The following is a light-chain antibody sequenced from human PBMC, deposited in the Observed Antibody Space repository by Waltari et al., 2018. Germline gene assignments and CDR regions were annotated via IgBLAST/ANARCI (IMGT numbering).Light chain of an antibody. Sequence: EIVLTQSPGTLSLPPGERATLSCRASQSVSSNYLAWYQQRPGQAPRLLIHGSSSMATGIPDRFSGSGSGTDFTLTISRLEPEDFAVYYCQQYGRSWNTFGQGTKLEIK. CDR3: QQYGRSWNT. J-gene: IGKJ2*01. V-gene: IGKV3-20*01. CDR2: GSS. CDR1: QSVSSNY.